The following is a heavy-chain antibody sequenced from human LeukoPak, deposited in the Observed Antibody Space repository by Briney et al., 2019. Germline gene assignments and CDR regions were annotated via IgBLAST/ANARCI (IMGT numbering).Heavy chain of an antibody. CDR1: GFTFSGAY. CDR2: ITGDGTGR. Sequence: PGESLRLSCVTSGFTFSGAYMHWVRQAPGKGLVWASRITGDGTGRTYADSVKGRFTISRDNAKNTVYLQMNSLEVEDTAVYYCAKVNAFGDFQGRNYYYYMDVWGKGTSVTVSS. J-gene: IGHJ6*03. CDR3: AKVNAFGDFQGRNYYYYMDV. V-gene: IGHV3-74*03. D-gene: IGHD4-17*01.